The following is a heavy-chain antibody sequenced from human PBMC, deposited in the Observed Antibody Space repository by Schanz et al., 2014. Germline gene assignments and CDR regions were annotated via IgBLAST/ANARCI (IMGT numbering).Heavy chain of an antibody. J-gene: IGHJ4*02. Sequence: EVQLLESGGGLVQPGGSLRLSCAASGFTFSSYAMSWVRQAPGKGLEWVSAISGSGGSTYYADSVKGRFTISRDNSKNTVHLQMNSLRAEDTAVYYCARGGFFDSTSFDSWGQGTLVTVSS. CDR3: ARGGFFDSTSFDS. D-gene: IGHD2-2*01. V-gene: IGHV3-23*01. CDR1: GFTFSSYA. CDR2: ISGSGGST.